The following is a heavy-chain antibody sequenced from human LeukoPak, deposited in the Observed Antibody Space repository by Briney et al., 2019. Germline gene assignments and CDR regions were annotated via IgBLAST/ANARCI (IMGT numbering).Heavy chain of an antibody. CDR3: ARGSEGIVGATTAGFDY. D-gene: IGHD1-26*01. CDR1: GFTFSSYD. Sequence: GGSLRLSCAASGFTFSSYDMHWVRQATGKGLEWVSAIGTAGDTYYPGSVKGRFTISRENAKDSLYLQMNSLRAGDTAVYYCARGSEGIVGATTAGFDYWGQGTLVTVSS. V-gene: IGHV3-13*01. J-gene: IGHJ4*02. CDR2: IGTAGDT.